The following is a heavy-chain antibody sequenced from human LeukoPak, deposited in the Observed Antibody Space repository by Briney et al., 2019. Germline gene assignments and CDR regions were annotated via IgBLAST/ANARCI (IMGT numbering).Heavy chain of an antibody. CDR1: GGSISSYY. CDR2: IYYSGST. J-gene: IGHJ4*02. Sequence: SETLSLTCTVSGGSISSYYWSWIRQPPGKGLEWIGYIYYSGSTNYNPSLKSRVTISVDTSKNQFSLKLSSVTAADTAVYYCARVGYSYGFLDYWGQGTLVTVSS. V-gene: IGHV4-59*01. D-gene: IGHD5-18*01. CDR3: ARVGYSYGFLDY.